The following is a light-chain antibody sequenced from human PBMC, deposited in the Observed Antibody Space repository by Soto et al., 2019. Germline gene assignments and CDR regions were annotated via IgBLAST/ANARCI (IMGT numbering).Light chain of an antibody. V-gene: IGKV3-20*01. CDR2: GAS. CDR3: QQYGDSPRT. CDR1: QSVSNNL. J-gene: IGKJ1*01. Sequence: EIVLTQSPGTLSLSPGERATLSCRASQSVSNNLLAWYQQKPGQAPRLLIYGASSRATGIPDRFSGSGSGTEFTLTLSRLEPEDFAVFYCQQYGDSPRTFGQGTRVEI.